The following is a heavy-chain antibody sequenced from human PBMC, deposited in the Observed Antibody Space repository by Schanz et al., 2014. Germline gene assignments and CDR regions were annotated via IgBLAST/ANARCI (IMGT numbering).Heavy chain of an antibody. J-gene: IGHJ4*02. V-gene: IGHV3-21*02. Sequence: EVQLVESGGGLVKPGGSLRLSCAASGFTFSSYSMNWVRQAPGRGLEWVSSISPSSSYIYYADSVKGRFTISRDNAKNSLYLQMNGLRAEDTAVFYCARDGAELYYFDDWGQGTLVTVSS. D-gene: IGHD1-1*01. CDR1: GFTFSSYS. CDR3: ARDGAELYYFDD. CDR2: ISPSSSYI.